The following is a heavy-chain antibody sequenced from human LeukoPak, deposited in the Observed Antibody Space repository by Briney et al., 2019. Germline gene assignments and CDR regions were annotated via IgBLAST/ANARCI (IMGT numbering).Heavy chain of an antibody. CDR2: IYYSGST. D-gene: IGHD3-10*01. Sequence: SETLSLTCTVSGGSISSYYWSWIRQPPGKGLEWIGYIYYSGSTNYNPSLKSRVTISVDTSKNQFSLKLSSVTAADTAVYYCARGDMVRGVIPLDYWGQGTLVTVSS. CDR1: GGSISSYY. CDR3: ARGDMVRGVIPLDY. J-gene: IGHJ4*02. V-gene: IGHV4-59*01.